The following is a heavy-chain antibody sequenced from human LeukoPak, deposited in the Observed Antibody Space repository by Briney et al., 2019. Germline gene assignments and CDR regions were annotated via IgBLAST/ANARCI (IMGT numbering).Heavy chain of an antibody. J-gene: IGHJ5*02. CDR2: VSYSGST. CDR3: AREVLFRGITWFDP. CDR1: GGSISSGGYY. V-gene: IGHV4-61*08. D-gene: IGHD3-10*01. Sequence: PSETLSLTCTVSGGSISSGGYYWSWIRQPSGKGLEWIGYVSYSGSTNYNPSLKSRVTISVDTSKNQFSLKLSSVTAADTAVYYCAREVLFRGITWFDPWGQGTLVTVSS.